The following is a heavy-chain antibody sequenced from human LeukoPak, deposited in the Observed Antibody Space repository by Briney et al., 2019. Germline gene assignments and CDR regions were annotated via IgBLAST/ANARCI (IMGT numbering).Heavy chain of an antibody. CDR2: INPNSGGT. Sequence: GASVKVSCKASGYTFTGYYMHRVRQAPGQGLEWMGWINPNSGGTNYAQKFQGRVTMTRDTSISTAYMELSRLRSDDTAVYYCARAMGSGYYHDYWGQGTLVTVSS. J-gene: IGHJ4*02. D-gene: IGHD3-22*01. CDR3: ARAMGSGYYHDY. V-gene: IGHV1-2*02. CDR1: GYTFTGYY.